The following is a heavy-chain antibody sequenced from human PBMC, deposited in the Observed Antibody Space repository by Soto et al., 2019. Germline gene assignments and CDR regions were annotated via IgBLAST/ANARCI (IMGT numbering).Heavy chain of an antibody. D-gene: IGHD6-13*01. CDR2: IWYDGSNK. J-gene: IGHJ3*02. CDR1: GFTFSSYG. V-gene: IGHV3-33*01. Sequence: QVQLVESGGGVVQPGRSLRLSCAASGFTFSSYGMHWVRQAPGKGLEWVAVIWYDGSNKYYADSVKGRFTISRDNSKNTLYLQMNSLRAEDTAVYYCAREGSSWDNDAFDIWGQGTMATVSS. CDR3: AREGSSWDNDAFDI.